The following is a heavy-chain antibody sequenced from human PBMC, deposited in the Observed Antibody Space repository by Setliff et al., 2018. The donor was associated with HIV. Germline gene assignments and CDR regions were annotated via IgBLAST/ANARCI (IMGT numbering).Heavy chain of an antibody. CDR2: ISTNGDST. CDR1: GFTFSNYA. D-gene: IGHD3-10*02. Sequence: GGSLRLSCSTSGFTFSNYAMHWVRQAPGKGLEYVSAISTNGDSTSYADSVTGRFTISRDNSKNTLYLQMSSLRTEDTAVYYCVKSLMFFNWFDSWGQGTLVTVSS. CDR3: VKSLMFFNWFDS. J-gene: IGHJ5*01. V-gene: IGHV3-64D*09.